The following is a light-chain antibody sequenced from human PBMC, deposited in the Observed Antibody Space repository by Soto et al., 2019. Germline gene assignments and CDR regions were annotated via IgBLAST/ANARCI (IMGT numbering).Light chain of an antibody. CDR2: AAS. Sequence: DIQMTQSPSSLSASVGDRVTITCRASPSISSYLNWYQQKPGKAPKLLIYAASSLQSGVPSRFSGSGSGTDFTLTISSLQPEDFATYSCQQSYSTPDTFGQGTKLEIK. CDR1: PSISSY. J-gene: IGKJ2*01. CDR3: QQSYSTPDT. V-gene: IGKV1-39*01.